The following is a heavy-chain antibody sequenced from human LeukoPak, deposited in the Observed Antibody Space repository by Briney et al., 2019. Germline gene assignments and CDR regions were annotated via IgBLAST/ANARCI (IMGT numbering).Heavy chain of an antibody. J-gene: IGHJ4*02. CDR1: GGSISSGGYS. D-gene: IGHD5-18*01. V-gene: IGHV4-30-2*01. CDR3: ASGLYSYGYYY. CDR2: IYHSGST. Sequence: SQTLSLTCAVSGGSISSGGYSWSWIRQPPGKGLEWIGYIYHSGSTYYNPPLKSRVTISVDRSKNQFSLKLSSVTAADTAVYYCASGLYSYGYYYWGQGTLVTVSS.